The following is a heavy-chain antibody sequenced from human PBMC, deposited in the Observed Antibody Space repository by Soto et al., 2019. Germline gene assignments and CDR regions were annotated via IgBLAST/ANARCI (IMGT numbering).Heavy chain of an antibody. CDR2: ISAFNGDT. J-gene: IGHJ4*02. D-gene: IGHD6-25*01. V-gene: IGHV1-18*04. Sequence: QVPLVQSGTEVKKSGASVNVSCKAFGYTFTSYGFSWVRQAPGQGLEWLGWISAFNGDTQYAQTMKGRLTVTTDTSTTTVHMELRSLTPADTAVYYCTREAGWQRMVPYDWGQGTLVTVS. CDR3: TREAGWQRMVPYD. CDR1: GYTFTSYG.